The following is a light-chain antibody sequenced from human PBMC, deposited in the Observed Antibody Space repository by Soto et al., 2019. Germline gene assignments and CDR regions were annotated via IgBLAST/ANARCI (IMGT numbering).Light chain of an antibody. J-gene: IGLJ1*01. V-gene: IGLV2-11*01. CDR3: CSYAGSYTHYV. Sequence: QSALTQPRSVSGSPGQSITISCTGTSSDVGGYNYVSWYRQHPGKAPKLMSYDVSQRPSGVPDRFSGSKSGNTASLTISGLQAEDEADYYCCSYAGSYTHYVFGTGTKLTVL. CDR1: SSDVGGYNY. CDR2: DVS.